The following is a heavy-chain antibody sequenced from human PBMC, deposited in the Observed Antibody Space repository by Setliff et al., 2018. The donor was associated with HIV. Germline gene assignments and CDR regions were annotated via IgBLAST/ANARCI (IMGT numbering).Heavy chain of an antibody. D-gene: IGHD3-10*01. CDR1: GYSFSDYY. J-gene: IGHJ4*02. V-gene: IGHV1-2*02. CDR3: ARDFALPGLRLGRYSLQSHASIDY. CDR2: IGPKTGGT. Sequence: ASVKVSCKPSGYSFSDYYMYWVRQAPGQGLEWMGWIGPKTGGTNYAQKFRGRVAMTRDTSINTVYMELSRLTSDDTSIYYCARDFALPGLRLGRYSLQSHASIDYWGQGTPVTVSS.